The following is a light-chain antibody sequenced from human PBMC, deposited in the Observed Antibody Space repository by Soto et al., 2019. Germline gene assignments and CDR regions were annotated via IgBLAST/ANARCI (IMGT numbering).Light chain of an antibody. CDR3: SSYTSSSTYV. Sequence: QSALTQPRSVSGSPGQSVTISRTGTSSDVGGYNYVSWYQQHPGKAPKLMIYEVSNRPSGVSNRFSGSKSGNTASLTISGLQAEDEADYYCSSYTSSSTYVFGTGTKATV. CDR2: EVS. V-gene: IGLV2-14*01. J-gene: IGLJ1*01. CDR1: SSDVGGYNY.